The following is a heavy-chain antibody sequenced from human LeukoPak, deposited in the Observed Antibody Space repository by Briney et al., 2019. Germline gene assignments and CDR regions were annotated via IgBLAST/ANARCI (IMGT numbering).Heavy chain of an antibody. CDR3: ASTRVVGATHFDY. J-gene: IGHJ4*02. Sequence: SETLSHTCTVSGYSISSGYYWGWIRQPPGKGLEWIGSIYHSGSTYYNPSLKSRVTISVDTSKNQFSLKLSSVTAADTAVYYCASTRVVGATHFDYWGQGTLVTVSS. CDR1: GYSISSGYY. D-gene: IGHD1-26*01. V-gene: IGHV4-38-2*02. CDR2: IYHSGST.